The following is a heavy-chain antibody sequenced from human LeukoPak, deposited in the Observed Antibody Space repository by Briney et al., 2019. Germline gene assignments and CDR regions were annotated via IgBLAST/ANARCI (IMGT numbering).Heavy chain of an antibody. CDR2: IKQDGSEK. Sequence: PGGSLRLSCAASGFTFSSYWMSWVRQAPGKGLEWVANIKQDGSEKYYVDSVKGRFTISRDNAKNSLYLQMNSLRAEDTAVYYCARDQLRFLEWLPLFFDYWGQGTLVTFSS. CDR3: ARDQLRFLEWLPLFFDY. CDR1: GFTFSSYW. J-gene: IGHJ4*02. V-gene: IGHV3-7*01. D-gene: IGHD3-3*01.